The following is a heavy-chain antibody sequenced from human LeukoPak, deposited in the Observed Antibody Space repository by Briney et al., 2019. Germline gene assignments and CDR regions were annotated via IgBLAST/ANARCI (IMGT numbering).Heavy chain of an antibody. CDR2: ISSSGSTI. CDR1: GFTFSSYE. Sequence: GGPLRLSCAASGFTFSSYEMNWVRQAPGKGLEWVSYISSSGSTIYYADSVKGRFTISRDNAKNSLYLQMNSLRAEDTAVYYCAELGITMIGGVWGKGTPVTISS. J-gene: IGHJ6*04. D-gene: IGHD3-10*02. CDR3: AELGITMIGGV. V-gene: IGHV3-48*03.